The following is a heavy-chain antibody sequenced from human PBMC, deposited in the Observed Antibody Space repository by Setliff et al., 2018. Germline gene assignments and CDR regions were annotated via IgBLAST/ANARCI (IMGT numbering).Heavy chain of an antibody. D-gene: IGHD4-17*01. CDR2: ISWDGGST. Sequence: PGGSLRLSCATSGFTFDDYAMHWVRQAPGKGLEWVSLISWDGGSTYYADSVKGRFTISRDNAKNSLYLQMNSLRAEDTAVYYCSRDLQGSGDYVVDYWGQGTLVTVSS. CDR1: GFTFDDYA. J-gene: IGHJ4*02. CDR3: SRDLQGSGDYVVDY. V-gene: IGHV3-43D*04.